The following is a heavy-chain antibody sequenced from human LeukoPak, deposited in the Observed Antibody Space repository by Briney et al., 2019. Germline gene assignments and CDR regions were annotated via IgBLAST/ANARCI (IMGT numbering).Heavy chain of an antibody. D-gene: IGHD3-22*01. CDR2: MNPNSGNT. Sequence: ASVKVSCKACGYTFTRYDINWVRQASGRGLEGMGWMNPNSGNTGYAQKFQGRVTMTRNTSISTAYMEVSSLRSEDAAVYDCARAALYYDSSGYYRTFGYWGQGTLVTVSS. CDR3: ARAALYYDSSGYYRTFGY. V-gene: IGHV1-8*01. CDR1: GYTFTRYD. J-gene: IGHJ4*02.